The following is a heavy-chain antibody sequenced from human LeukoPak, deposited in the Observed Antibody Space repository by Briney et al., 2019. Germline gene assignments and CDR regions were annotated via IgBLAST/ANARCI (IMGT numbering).Heavy chain of an antibody. CDR2: VYYRGST. V-gene: IGHV4-39*01. Sequence: PSETLSLTCTVSGDSISSSSYYWGWIRQPPGKGLEWIGSVYYRGSTYYKPSLRSRVAMSIDPSKNQFSLKLTSVTASDTAVYYCARRGVAHYFYDYTGYYDYWGQGTLVTVSS. CDR3: ARRGVAHYFYDYTGYYDY. D-gene: IGHD3-22*01. CDR1: GDSISSSSYY. J-gene: IGHJ4*02.